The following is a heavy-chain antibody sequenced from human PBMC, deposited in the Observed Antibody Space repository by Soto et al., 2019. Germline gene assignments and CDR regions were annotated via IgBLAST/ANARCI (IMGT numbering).Heavy chain of an antibody. Sequence: LRLFCVAPGFTYSNYVMSWVRQAPGKGLECVAAIAGNGGILYYTDSVKGRFSISRDNSKNTLHLQMNRLRAEDTAVYYCARRQFFSFDSWGQGILVTVSS. D-gene: IGHD6-19*01. J-gene: IGHJ4*02. CDR3: ARRQFFSFDS. CDR2: IAGNGGIL. V-gene: IGHV3-23*01. CDR1: GFTYSNYV.